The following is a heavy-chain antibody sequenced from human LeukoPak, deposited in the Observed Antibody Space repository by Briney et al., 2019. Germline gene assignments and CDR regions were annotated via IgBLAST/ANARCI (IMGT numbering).Heavy chain of an antibody. D-gene: IGHD3-22*01. Sequence: GASVKVSCKASGYTFTSYAMHWVRQAPGQRLEWMGWINAGNGNTKYSQEFQGRVTITRDTSASTAYMELSSLRSEDMAVYYCARGSAYYYDSSGYWPSDYWGQGTLVTVSS. CDR1: GYTFTSYA. V-gene: IGHV1-3*03. CDR2: INAGNGNT. J-gene: IGHJ4*02. CDR3: ARGSAYYYDSSGYWPSDY.